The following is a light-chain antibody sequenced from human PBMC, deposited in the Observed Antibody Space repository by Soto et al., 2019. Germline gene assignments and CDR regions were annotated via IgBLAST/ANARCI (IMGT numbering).Light chain of an antibody. V-gene: IGLV2-8*01. J-gene: IGLJ2*01. CDR2: EVS. CDR3: SSHAGSINLV. CDR1: SSDVGGYNY. Sequence: QSALTQPPSASGSPGQSVTISCTGTSSDVGGYNYVSWYQQHPGKAPKLMIYEVSKRPSGVTDRFSGSKSGNTASLTVSGLKPEDEADYYCSSHAGSINLVFGGGTKVTVL.